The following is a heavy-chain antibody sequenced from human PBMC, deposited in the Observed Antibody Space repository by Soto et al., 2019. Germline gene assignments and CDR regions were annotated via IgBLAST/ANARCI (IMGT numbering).Heavy chain of an antibody. CDR3: ARDSWFRGNCSSTSCLYYYYYYMDV. V-gene: IGHV3-11*01. J-gene: IGHJ6*03. Sequence: QVQLVESGGGLVKSGGSLRLSCAASGFTFSDYYMSWIRQAPGKGLEWVSYISSSGSTIYYADSVQRRFTISRDNAKYRLYLQMNSLRAADTAVYYCARDSWFRGNCSSTSCLYYYYYYMDVWGKGTTVTVSS. CDR1: GFTFSDYY. D-gene: IGHD2-2*01. CDR2: ISSSGSTI.